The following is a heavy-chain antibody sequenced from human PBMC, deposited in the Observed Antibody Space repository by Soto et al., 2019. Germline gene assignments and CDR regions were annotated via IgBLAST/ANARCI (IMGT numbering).Heavy chain of an antibody. V-gene: IGHV4-4*02. CDR1: SGSISSSNW. CDR3: ARSSIGWIRYFDL. Sequence: QVQLQESGPGLVKPSGTLSLTCAVSSGSISSSNWWSWVRQPPGKGLEWIGEIFHSGSTNYNPSLKSRVTISVDKSKNQFSLKLSSVTSADTAVYYCARSSIGWIRYFDLWGRGTLVTVSS. CDR2: IFHSGST. J-gene: IGHJ2*01. D-gene: IGHD2-2*01.